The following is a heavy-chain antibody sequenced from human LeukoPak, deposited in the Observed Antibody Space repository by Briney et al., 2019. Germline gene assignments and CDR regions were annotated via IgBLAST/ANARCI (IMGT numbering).Heavy chain of an antibody. CDR2: IKKDGSEK. CDR3: ARDQRFFPSYYYYMDV. D-gene: IGHD3-3*01. Sequence: QTGGSLRLSCAASGFTFSSYWMSWVRQAPGKGLEWVANIKKDGSEKYYVDSVKGRFTISRDNAKTSLYLQMNSLRAEDTAMYYCARDQRFFPSYYYYMDVWGKGTTVTVSS. CDR1: GFTFSSYW. V-gene: IGHV3-7*01. J-gene: IGHJ6*03.